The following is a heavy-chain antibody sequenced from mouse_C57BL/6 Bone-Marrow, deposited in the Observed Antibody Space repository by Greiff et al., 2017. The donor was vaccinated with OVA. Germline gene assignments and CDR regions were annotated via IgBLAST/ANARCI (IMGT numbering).Heavy chain of an antibody. J-gene: IGHJ4*01. Sequence: QVQLKQPGAELVKPGASVKLSCKASGYTFTSYWMHWVKQRPGQGLEWIGMIHPNSGSTTYNEKFKSKATLTVDKSSSTAYMQLSSLISDDTDVDYGARKGVAPGFYAMDYWGQGTSVTVSS. CDR1: GYTFTSYW. D-gene: IGHD1-1*01. V-gene: IGHV1-64*01. CDR2: IHPNSGST. CDR3: ARKGVAPGFYAMDY.